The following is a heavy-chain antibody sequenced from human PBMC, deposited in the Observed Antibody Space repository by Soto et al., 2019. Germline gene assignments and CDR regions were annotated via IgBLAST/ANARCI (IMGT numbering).Heavy chain of an antibody. CDR2: IYYSGST. CDR1: GVSISSSVYY. Sequence: SETLSLTCTVSGVSISSSVYYWGWIRQPPGMGLEWIGSIYYSGSTYYNPSLKGRVTIFVDTSTNQFSLKLNSVTVADTALYYCARQSSGKSSWYDGDNWFDPWGQGTLVTVS. D-gene: IGHD6-13*01. V-gene: IGHV4-39*01. J-gene: IGHJ5*02. CDR3: ARQSSGKSSWYDGDNWFDP.